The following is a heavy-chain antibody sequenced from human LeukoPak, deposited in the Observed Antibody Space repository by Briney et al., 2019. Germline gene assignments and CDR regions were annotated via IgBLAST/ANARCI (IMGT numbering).Heavy chain of an antibody. CDR3: ARLKSDLRNSHPICNGLPYYYYYYMDV. Sequence: PSETLSLTCAVYGGSFSGYYWSWIRQPPGKGLEWIGEINHSGSTNYNPSLKSRVTISVDTSKNQFSLKLSSVTAADTAVYYCARLKSDLRNSHPICNGLPYYYYYYMDVWGKGTTVTISS. V-gene: IGHV4-34*01. CDR1: GGSFSGYY. CDR2: INHSGST. J-gene: IGHJ6*03. D-gene: IGHD1/OR15-1a*01.